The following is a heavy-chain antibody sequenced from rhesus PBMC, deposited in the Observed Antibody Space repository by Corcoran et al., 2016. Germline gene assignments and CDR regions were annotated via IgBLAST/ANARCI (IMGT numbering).Heavy chain of an antibody. CDR1: GGSFSSSYYY. J-gene: IGHJ4*01. CDR2: ISYGWRT. Sequence: QVQLQESGPGLVKPSETLSLTCAVSGGSFSSSYYYWSWIRQAPGNGLEWIGYISYGWRTSRNPSLKSRVTISRNTSKNPCALKMSSVTAADTAVYYWAREAAAAGTIDYWGQGVLVTVSS. D-gene: IGHD6-25*01. CDR3: AREAAAAGTIDY. V-gene: IGHV4-122*02.